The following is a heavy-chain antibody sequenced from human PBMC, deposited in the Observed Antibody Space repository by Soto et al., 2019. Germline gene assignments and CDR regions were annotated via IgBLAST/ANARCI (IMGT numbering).Heavy chain of an antibody. D-gene: IGHD3-10*01. V-gene: IGHV3-7*01. CDR3: ATSTMVRGGQDDY. CDR1: GFTFSSYW. J-gene: IGHJ4*02. Sequence: EVQLVESGGGLVQPGGSLRLSCAASGFTFSSYWMRWVLQAPGKGLEWVANMNLDGIEKYYVDSVKGRFSISRENAKNSLYLQMNSLRAEDTAVYYCATSTMVRGGQDDYWGQGTLVTVSS. CDR2: MNLDGIEK.